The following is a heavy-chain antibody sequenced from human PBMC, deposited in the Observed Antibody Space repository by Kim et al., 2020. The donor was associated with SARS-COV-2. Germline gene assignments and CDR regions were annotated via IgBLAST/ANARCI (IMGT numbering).Heavy chain of an antibody. D-gene: IGHD2-2*01. J-gene: IGHJ4*02. V-gene: IGHV4-31*03. CDR2: IHSSGST. CDR3: ARALRDILVVPAGHYFDS. Sequence: SETLSLTCTVSGGSISSGDNYWSWNRQHPGKGLEWIGYIHSSGSTYYNPSLKSRVTISADTSKNQFSLKLSSVTAADTAVYYCARALRDILVVPAGHYFDSSGQGTLVTVSS. CDR1: GGSISSGDNY.